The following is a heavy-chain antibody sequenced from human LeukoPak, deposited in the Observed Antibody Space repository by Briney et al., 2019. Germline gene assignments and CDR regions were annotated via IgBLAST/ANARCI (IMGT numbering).Heavy chain of an antibody. J-gene: IGHJ2*01. Sequence: SETLSLTCSVSGGSVSSHFRSWIRQPPGKGLEWIGYISYSGGTNYNPSLKSRVTMSLDTSKNQFSLNLSSVTAADTAVYFCARDFEVYSNYDWYFDLWGRGTLVTVSS. D-gene: IGHD4-11*01. CDR1: GGSVSSHF. V-gene: IGHV4-59*02. CDR2: ISYSGGT. CDR3: ARDFEVYSNYDWYFDL.